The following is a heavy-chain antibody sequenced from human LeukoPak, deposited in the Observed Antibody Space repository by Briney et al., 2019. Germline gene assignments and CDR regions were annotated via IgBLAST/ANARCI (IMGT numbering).Heavy chain of an antibody. Sequence: SVTVSCKASGYTFTSYYMHWVRQAPGQGLEWMGIINPSGGSTSYAQKFQGRVTMTRDTPPRTVYMDVSSLRSEGTAVCYCSRCGVWGVIITYLFDYWGQGTLVTVSS. CDR1: GYTFTSYY. CDR3: SRCGVWGVIITYLFDY. V-gene: IGHV1-46*01. D-gene: IGHD3-10*01. CDR2: INPSGGST. J-gene: IGHJ4*02.